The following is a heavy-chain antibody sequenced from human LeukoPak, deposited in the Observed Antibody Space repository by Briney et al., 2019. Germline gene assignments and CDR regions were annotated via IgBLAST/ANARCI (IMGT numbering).Heavy chain of an antibody. D-gene: IGHD3-10*01. Sequence: SVKVSCKASGGTFSSYAISWVRQAPGQGLEWMGGIIPIFGTANYAQKFQGRVTITTDESTSTASMELSSLRSEDTAVYYCARYYPPRYYFDYWGQGTLVTVSS. CDR2: IIPIFGTA. V-gene: IGHV1-69*05. CDR3: ARYYPPRYYFDY. J-gene: IGHJ4*02. CDR1: GGTFSSYA.